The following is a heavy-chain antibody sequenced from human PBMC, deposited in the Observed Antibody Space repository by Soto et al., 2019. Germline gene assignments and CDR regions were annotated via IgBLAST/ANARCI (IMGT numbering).Heavy chain of an antibody. Sequence: QVQLVQSGAEVKKPGASVKVSCKASGYTFTSYGISWVRQAPGQGIEWMGWISAYNGNTNYAQKLQGRVTMTTDTSTSTAYMELRSLSSDDTAVYYCARWYYDFWSGYPNHDAFDIWGQGTMVTVSS. D-gene: IGHD3-3*01. J-gene: IGHJ3*02. CDR2: ISAYNGNT. V-gene: IGHV1-18*01. CDR1: GYTFTSYG. CDR3: ARWYYDFWSGYPNHDAFDI.